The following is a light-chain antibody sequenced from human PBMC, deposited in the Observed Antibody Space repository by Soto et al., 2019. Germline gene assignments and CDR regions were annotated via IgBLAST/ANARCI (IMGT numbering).Light chain of an antibody. J-gene: IGKJ4*01. Sequence: EIVLTQSPGTLSLSPGERATLSCRASQSVSSSYLAWYQQKPGQAPRLLIYGASSRATGIPDRFSGSGSGTDFTLTIRRLETEDFEVYYCQQYGSSPRTFGGGTKVEIK. V-gene: IGKV3-20*01. CDR3: QQYGSSPRT. CDR1: QSVSSSY. CDR2: GAS.